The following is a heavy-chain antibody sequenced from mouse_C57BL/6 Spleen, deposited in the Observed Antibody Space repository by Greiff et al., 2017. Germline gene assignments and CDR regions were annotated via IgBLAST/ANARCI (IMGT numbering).Heavy chain of an antibody. CDR2: IDPSDSET. V-gene: IGHV1-52*01. CDR3: AIYYYGSSYSYYAMDY. D-gene: IGHD1-1*01. Sequence: VQLQQPGAELVRPGSSVKLSCKASGYTFTSYWMHWVKQRPIQGLEWIGNIDPSDSETHYNQKFKDKATLTVDKSSSTAYLQLSSLTSEDSAVYYCAIYYYGSSYSYYAMDYWGQGTSVTVAS. J-gene: IGHJ4*01. CDR1: GYTFTSYW.